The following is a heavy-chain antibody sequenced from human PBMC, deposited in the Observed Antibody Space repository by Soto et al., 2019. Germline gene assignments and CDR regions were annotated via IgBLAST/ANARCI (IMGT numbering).Heavy chain of an antibody. CDR1: FDSIISGGYY. J-gene: IGHJ4*02. Sequence: PSETLSFTCNVSFDSIISGGYYWGWIRQPPGKGLEWIGRIYYIGFAYYNASLKSRVTISGDTSKNQFSLKLRSVNAVDTAVYYCARGRSVGEFDSWGQGTLVTVS. CDR3: ARGRSVGEFDS. D-gene: IGHD3-10*01. CDR2: IYYIGFA. V-gene: IGHV4-39*01.